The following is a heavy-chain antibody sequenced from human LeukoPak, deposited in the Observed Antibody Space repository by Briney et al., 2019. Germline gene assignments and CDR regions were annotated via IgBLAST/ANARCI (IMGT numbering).Heavy chain of an antibody. CDR3: ARAHRGFDP. J-gene: IGHJ5*02. CDR2: IYYSGST. CDR1: GGSISGYY. V-gene: IGHV4-59*08. D-gene: IGHD1-14*01. Sequence: TSETLSLTCTVSGGSISGYYWSWIRQPPGKGLEWIGFIYYSGSTNYNPSLKSRITISIDTYKNHFSLKLSSVTAADTAVYYCARAHRGFDPWGQGTLVTVSS.